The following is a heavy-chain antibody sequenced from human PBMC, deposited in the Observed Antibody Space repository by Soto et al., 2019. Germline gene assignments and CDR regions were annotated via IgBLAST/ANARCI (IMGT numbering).Heavy chain of an antibody. D-gene: IGHD6-19*01. Sequence: QLQLQESGSGLVKPSQTLSLTCAVSGGSISSGGYSWSWIRQPPGKGLEWIRYIYHRGSTYYNPSLKSRVTISVDRSKNQFSLKLSSVTAADTAVYYCARAGGLGAVAADYWGQGTLVTVSS. J-gene: IGHJ4*02. CDR3: ARAGGLGAVAADY. CDR2: IYHRGST. CDR1: GGSISSGGYS. V-gene: IGHV4-30-2*01.